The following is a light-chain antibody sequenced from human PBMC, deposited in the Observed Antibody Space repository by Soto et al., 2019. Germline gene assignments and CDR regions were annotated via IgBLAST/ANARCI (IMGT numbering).Light chain of an antibody. CDR2: GNS. CDR1: SSNIGAGYD. Sequence: QYVLTQPPSVSGAPGQRVNISCTGSSSNIGAGYDVHWYQQLPGTAPKLLIYGNSNRPSGVPDRFSGSKSGTSASLAITGLQAGDEADYYCQSYDSSLNGWVFGGGTKVTVL. V-gene: IGLV1-40*01. CDR3: QSYDSSLNGWV. J-gene: IGLJ3*02.